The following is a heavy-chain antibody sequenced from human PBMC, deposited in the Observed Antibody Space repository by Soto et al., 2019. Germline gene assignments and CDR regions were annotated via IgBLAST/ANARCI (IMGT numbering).Heavy chain of an antibody. J-gene: IGHJ4*01. D-gene: IGHD2-2*01. CDR2: ITWHSGNI. CDR3: VKDSYADFRRVLATAEYFFDY. CDR1: GFTFDDYA. Sequence: EVQLVESGGGLVRPGRSLRLSCTASGFTFDDYAMHWVRQAPGTGLEWVSGITWHSGNIAYADSVKGRFTIARDDDNNSLYLQMNSLRPEDTALYYCVKDSYADFRRVLATAEYFFDYWGHGTRVTGPS. V-gene: IGHV3-9*01.